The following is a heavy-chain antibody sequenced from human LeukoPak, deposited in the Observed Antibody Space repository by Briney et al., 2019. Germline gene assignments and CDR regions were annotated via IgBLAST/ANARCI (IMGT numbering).Heavy chain of an antibody. CDR3: ARSKVPRDAFDI. CDR1: GGTFSSYA. D-gene: IGHD1-1*01. J-gene: IGHJ3*02. Sequence: SVKVSCKASGGTFSSYAISWVRQAPGQGLEWMGRIIPIPGIANYAQKFQGRVTITADKSTSTAYMELSSLRSEDTAVYYCARSKVPRDAFDIWGQGTMVTVSS. CDR2: IIPIPGIA. V-gene: IGHV1-69*04.